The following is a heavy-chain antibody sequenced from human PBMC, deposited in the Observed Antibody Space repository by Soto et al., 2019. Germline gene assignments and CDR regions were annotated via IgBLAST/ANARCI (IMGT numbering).Heavy chain of an antibody. V-gene: IGHV4-59*01. CDR2: IYYSGST. CDR1: GGSISRYY. Sequence: PSETLSLTCTVSGGSISRYYWSWIRQPPGKGLEWIGYIYYSGSTNYNPSLKSRVTISVDTSKNQFSLKLSSVTAADTAVYYCARGPYYDFWSGYFDYWGQGTLVTVSS. J-gene: IGHJ4*02. CDR3: ARGPYYDFWSGYFDY. D-gene: IGHD3-3*01.